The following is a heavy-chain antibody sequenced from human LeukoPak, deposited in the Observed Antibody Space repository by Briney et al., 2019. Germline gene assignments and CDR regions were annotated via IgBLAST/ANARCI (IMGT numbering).Heavy chain of an antibody. V-gene: IGHV4-39*01. CDR2: IYYSGST. CDR1: GGSISSSSYY. Sequence: SETLSLTCTVSGGSISSSSYYWGWIRQPPGTGLEWIGSIYYSGSTYYNPSLKSRVTISVDTSKNQFSLKLSSVTAADTAVYYCARRLGGDCSSTSCYTSEYFDYWGQGTLVTVSS. D-gene: IGHD2-2*02. CDR3: ARRLGGDCSSTSCYTSEYFDY. J-gene: IGHJ4*02.